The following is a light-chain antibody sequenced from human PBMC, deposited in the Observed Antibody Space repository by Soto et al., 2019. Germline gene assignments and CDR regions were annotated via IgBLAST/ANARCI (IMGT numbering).Light chain of an antibody. CDR2: DAS. CDR3: QQRSNWPPIT. Sequence: EIVLTHSPVTLSLSPGKRATLSCRASQSVGNYLGWYQQKPGQAPRLLIYDASNRATGIPARFSGSGSGTDFTLTISSLEPEDFAVYYCQQRSNWPPITFGQGTRLEIK. V-gene: IGKV3-11*01. J-gene: IGKJ5*01. CDR1: QSVGNY.